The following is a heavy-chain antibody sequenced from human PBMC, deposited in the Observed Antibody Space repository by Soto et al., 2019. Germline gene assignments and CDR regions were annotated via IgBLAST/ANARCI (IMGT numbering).Heavy chain of an antibody. CDR3: ARAFTMVRGVIISPNWFDP. CDR1: GGSFSIGGYY. J-gene: IGHJ5*02. V-gene: IGHV4-31*03. Sequence: QVQLQESGPGLGKPSQTLSLTCLVSGGSFSIGGYYWSWIRQPPGKGLGGFGYIYYSGSTYDNPSLKSRVTISVDTSKNQFSLKLSSVTAADTAVYYCARAFTMVRGVIISPNWFDPWGQGTLVTVSS. D-gene: IGHD3-10*01. CDR2: IYYSGST.